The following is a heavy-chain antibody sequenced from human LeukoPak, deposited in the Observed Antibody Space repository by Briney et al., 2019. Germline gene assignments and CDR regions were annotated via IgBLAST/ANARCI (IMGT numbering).Heavy chain of an antibody. CDR3: ARDYDFWSGYSGGYYYYYYMDV. CDR2: IYTSGST. V-gene: IGHV4-4*07. D-gene: IGHD3-3*01. Sequence: SETLSLTCTVSGGSISSYYWSWIRQPAGKGLEWIGRIYTSGSTNYNPSLKSRVTMSVDTSKNQFSLKLSSVTAADTAVYYCARDYDFWSGYSGGYYYYYYMDVWGKGTTVTVSS. CDR1: GGSISSYY. J-gene: IGHJ6*03.